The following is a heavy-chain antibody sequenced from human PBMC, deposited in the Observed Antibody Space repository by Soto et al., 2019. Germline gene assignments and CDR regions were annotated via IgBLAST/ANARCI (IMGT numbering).Heavy chain of an antibody. V-gene: IGHV3-30*18. CDR1: GFTFSSYG. Sequence: QPGGSLRLSCAASGFTFSSYGMHWVRQAPGKGLEWVAVISYDGGYKLYADAVKGRFTISRDNSKNTVYLQMVSLRVEDTAVYYCAKDLSSSWPHAYWGQGTLGTVSS. CDR3: AKDLSSSWPHAY. D-gene: IGHD6-13*01. CDR2: ISYDGGYK. J-gene: IGHJ4*02.